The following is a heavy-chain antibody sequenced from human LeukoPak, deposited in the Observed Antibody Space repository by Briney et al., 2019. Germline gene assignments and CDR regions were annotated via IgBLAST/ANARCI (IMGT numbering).Heavy chain of an antibody. D-gene: IGHD1-26*01. CDR1: GFTFSSYE. CDR3: ARSLVVGATYPYH. V-gene: IGHV3-48*03. Sequence: GGSLRLSCAASGFTFSSYEMNWVRQAPGKGLEWVSYISSSGSTIYYADSVKGRFTISRDNAKNSLYLQLNSLRAEDTAVYYCARSLVVGATYPYHWGQGTLVTVSS. J-gene: IGHJ5*02. CDR2: ISSSGSTI.